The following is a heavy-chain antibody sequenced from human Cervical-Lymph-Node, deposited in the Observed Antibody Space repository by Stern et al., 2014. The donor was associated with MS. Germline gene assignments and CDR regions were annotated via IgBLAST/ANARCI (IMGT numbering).Heavy chain of an antibody. J-gene: IGHJ4*02. CDR2: ISNTSTHT. CDR3: ARARVGDYARSPHLDS. V-gene: IGHV3-21*01. D-gene: IGHD4-17*01. Sequence: EVQLVESGGGLVKPWESLRLSCDASGFTFSHYSINWVRQAPGKGLEWISSISNTSTHTYYADSVEGRFTISRDSAKDSVSLHMVSLRAEDTAVYYCARARVGDYARSPHLDSWGQGTLVTVSS. CDR1: GFTFSHYS.